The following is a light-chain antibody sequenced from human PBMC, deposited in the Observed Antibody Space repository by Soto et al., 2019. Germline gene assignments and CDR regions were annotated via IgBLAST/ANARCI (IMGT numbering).Light chain of an antibody. J-gene: IGKJ1*01. Sequence: IVLTQSPAPLSLSPGERATLSCRASQSVSSYLAWYQQKPGQAPRLLIYDASNRATGIPARFSGSGSGTDFTLTISSLEPEDFAVYYCQQRSNWTWTFGQGTKVEIK. CDR3: QQRSNWTWT. CDR2: DAS. CDR1: QSVSSY. V-gene: IGKV3-11*01.